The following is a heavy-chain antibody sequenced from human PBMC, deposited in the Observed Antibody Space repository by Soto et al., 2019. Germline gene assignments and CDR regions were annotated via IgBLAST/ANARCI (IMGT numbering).Heavy chain of an antibody. D-gene: IGHD3-22*01. Sequence: GGSLRFSCSASGFTFSSYSMHLVRQAPGKGLEYVSAISINGGSTYYADSVKGRFTISRDNSKNTLYLQMNSLRAEETAVYYCAKDLYYYDSSGYYYEYWGPGTLVTVSS. J-gene: IGHJ4*02. V-gene: IGHV3-64*04. CDR1: GFTFSSYS. CDR3: AKDLYYYDSSGYYYEY. CDR2: ISINGGST.